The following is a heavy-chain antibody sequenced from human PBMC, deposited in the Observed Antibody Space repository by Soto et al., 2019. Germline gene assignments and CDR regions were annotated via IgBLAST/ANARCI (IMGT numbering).Heavy chain of an antibody. CDR1: GFTFSGYA. V-gene: IGHV3-64*01. Sequence: GGSLRLSCAASGFTFSGYAMHWVRQAPGKGLEYVSAISSNGGSTYYANSVKGRFTISRDNSKNTLYLQMGSLTAADTAVYYCATGQVVAATHWGQGTLVTVSS. J-gene: IGHJ4*02. CDR2: ISSNGGST. CDR3: ATGQVVAATH. D-gene: IGHD2-15*01.